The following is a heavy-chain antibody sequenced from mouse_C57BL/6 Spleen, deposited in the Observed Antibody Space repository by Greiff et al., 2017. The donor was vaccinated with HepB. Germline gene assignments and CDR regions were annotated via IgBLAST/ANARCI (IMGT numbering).Heavy chain of an antibody. V-gene: IGHV5-6*01. CDR3: ASLYYAIDY. CDR1: GFTFSSYG. D-gene: IGHD2-1*01. Sequence: EVHLVESGGDLVKPGGSLKLSCAASGFTFSSYGMSWVRQTPDKRLEWVATISSGGSYTYYPDSVKGRFTISRDNAKNTLYLQMSSLKSEDTAMYYCASLYYAIDYWGQGTTLTVSS. CDR2: ISSGGSYT. J-gene: IGHJ2*01.